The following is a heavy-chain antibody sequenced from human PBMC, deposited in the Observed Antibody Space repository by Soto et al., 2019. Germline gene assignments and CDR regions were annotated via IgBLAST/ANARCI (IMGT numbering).Heavy chain of an antibody. CDR2: INSDGGST. CDR1: GFTFSSYW. Sequence: GGSLRLSCAASGFTFSSYWMHWVRQAPGKGLVWVSRINSDGGSTSYADSVKGRFTISRDNAKNTLYLQMNSLRAEDTAVYYCARDPVNYDFWSGYPRPSGMDVWGQGTTVTVSS. V-gene: IGHV3-74*01. D-gene: IGHD3-3*01. J-gene: IGHJ6*02. CDR3: ARDPVNYDFWSGYPRPSGMDV.